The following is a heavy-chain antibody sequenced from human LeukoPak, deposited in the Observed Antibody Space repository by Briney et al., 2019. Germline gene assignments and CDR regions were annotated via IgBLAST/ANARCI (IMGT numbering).Heavy chain of an antibody. D-gene: IGHD4-17*01. V-gene: IGHV4-59*12. CDR2: IYYSGST. Sequence: SETLSLTCTVSGGSISSYYWSWIRQPPGKGLEWIGYIYYSGSTSYNPSLKSRVTISVDTSKNQFSLKLSSVTAADTAVYYCAREPYGDYAGDAFDIWGQGTMVTVSS. J-gene: IGHJ3*02. CDR1: GGSISSYY. CDR3: AREPYGDYAGDAFDI.